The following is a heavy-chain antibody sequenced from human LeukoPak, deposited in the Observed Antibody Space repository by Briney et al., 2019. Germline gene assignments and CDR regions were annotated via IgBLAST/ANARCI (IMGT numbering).Heavy chain of an antibody. V-gene: IGHV4-59*08. J-gene: IGHJ6*02. CDR3: ARLAYGDYVSYYYGMDV. D-gene: IGHD4-17*01. CDR2: IYYSEST. CDR1: GGSISSYY. Sequence: PSETLSLTCTVSGGSISSYYWSWIRQPPGKGLEWIGYIYYSESTNYNPSLKSRVTISVDTSKNQFSLKLSSVTAADTAVYYCARLAYGDYVSYYYGMDVWGQGTTVTVSS.